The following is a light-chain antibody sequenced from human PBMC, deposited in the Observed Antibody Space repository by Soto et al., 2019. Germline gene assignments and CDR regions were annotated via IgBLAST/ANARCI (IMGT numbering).Light chain of an antibody. CDR3: QQYSLYPET. CDR1: HIISGW. V-gene: IGKV1-5*01. Sequence: DIQMTQSPLTLSASVGDRVTITCRASHIISGWLAWYQQKAGKAPKLLIYDTSNLGSGVPPRFSGSGSGADFTLTINSLQPDDSATYYCQQYSLYPETFGQGTTVEI. J-gene: IGKJ1*01. CDR2: DTS.